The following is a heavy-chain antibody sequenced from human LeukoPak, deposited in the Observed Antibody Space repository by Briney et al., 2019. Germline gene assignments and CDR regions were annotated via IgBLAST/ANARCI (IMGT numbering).Heavy chain of an antibody. D-gene: IGHD3-10*01. Sequence: GGSVKLSCKASGYTFSNYCMHWVRQAPGQGLEWMGIINPNGGRTNYAQYVQGRVTITRDIYTSTVYMELNSLRFEDRAVYYCETLMVRAVIFDYWGQGTMVTVSS. CDR1: GYTFSNYC. V-gene: IGHV1-46*01. CDR2: INPNGGRT. J-gene: IGHJ4*02. CDR3: ETLMVRAVIFDY.